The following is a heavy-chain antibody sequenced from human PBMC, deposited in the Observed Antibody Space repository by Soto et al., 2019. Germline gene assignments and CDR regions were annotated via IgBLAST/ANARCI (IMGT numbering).Heavy chain of an antibody. V-gene: IGHV4-59*01. J-gene: IGHJ4*02. CDR3: ARDVVVGGYSGHYFDY. CDR2: IYYSGST. CDR1: GGSISSYY. Sequence: PSETLSLTCTVSGGSISSYYWSWIRQPPGKGLEWIGYIYYSGSTNYNPSLKSRVTISVDTSKNQFSLKLSSVTAADTVVYYCARDVVVGGYSGHYFDYWGQGTLVTVSS. D-gene: IGHD2-15*01.